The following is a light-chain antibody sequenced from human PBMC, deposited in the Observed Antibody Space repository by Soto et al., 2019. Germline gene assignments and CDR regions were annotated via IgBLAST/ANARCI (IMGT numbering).Light chain of an antibody. Sequence: QSVLTQSPSVSGAPRQRVTITCSGSTSNIGNNAVSWYQQLPGEAPKLLLYYDDLLSSGVSDRFSASKSGTSASLAISGLQSEDGADYYCATWDDTLNGVVFGEGTKLTVL. CDR2: YDD. CDR1: TSNIGNNA. CDR3: ATWDDTLNGVV. J-gene: IGLJ3*02. V-gene: IGLV1-36*01.